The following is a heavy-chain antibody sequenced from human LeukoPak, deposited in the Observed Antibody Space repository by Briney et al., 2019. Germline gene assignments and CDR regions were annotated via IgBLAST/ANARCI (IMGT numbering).Heavy chain of an antibody. D-gene: IGHD3-22*01. J-gene: IGHJ3*02. Sequence: GESLKISCKGSGYSFTSHCIGWVRQRPGKGLEWMGIIYPGDSETIYSPSFQGQVTISADKSISTAYLQWSSLKASDTAMYYCARRYYYDTSGYYLAHDAFDIWGQGTMVTVSS. CDR3: ARRYYYDTSGYYLAHDAFDI. CDR2: IYPGDSET. V-gene: IGHV5-51*01. CDR1: GYSFTSHC.